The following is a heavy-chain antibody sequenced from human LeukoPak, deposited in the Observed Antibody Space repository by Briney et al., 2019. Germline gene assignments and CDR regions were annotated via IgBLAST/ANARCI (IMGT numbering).Heavy chain of an antibody. CDR1: GGSFSGYY. D-gene: IGHD2-2*01. Sequence: SETLSLTCAVYGGSFSGYYWSWIRQPPGKGLEWIGEINHSGSTNYNPSLKSRVTISVDTSKNQFSLKLSSVTAADTAVYYCARRVIHYCSSTSCFRARFDPWGQGTLVTVSS. J-gene: IGHJ5*02. CDR2: INHSGST. V-gene: IGHV4-34*01. CDR3: ARRVIHYCSSTSCFRARFDP.